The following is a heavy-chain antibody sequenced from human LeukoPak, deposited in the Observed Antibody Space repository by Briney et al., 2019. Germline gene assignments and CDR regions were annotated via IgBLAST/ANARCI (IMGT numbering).Heavy chain of an antibody. CDR1: GFTVSSYF. CDR2: TYSGGTT. D-gene: IGHD2/OR15-2a*01. J-gene: IGHJ4*02. Sequence: GGSLRLSCAASGFTVSSYFVSWVRQAPGKGLGWVSLTYSGGTTDYADSVKGRFTVSRDNSKNTLYLQMNSLRAEDTAMYYCARDDVPVIWGQGTLVTVSS. CDR3: ARDDVPVI. V-gene: IGHV3-53*01.